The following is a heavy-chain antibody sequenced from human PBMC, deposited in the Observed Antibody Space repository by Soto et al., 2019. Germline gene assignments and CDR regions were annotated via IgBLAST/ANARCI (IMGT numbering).Heavy chain of an antibody. CDR3: ARDGASAVTSWYYYYYGMDV. CDR2: IWYDGSNK. CDR1: GFTFSSYG. V-gene: IGHV3-33*01. J-gene: IGHJ6*02. D-gene: IGHD4-17*01. Sequence: QVQLVESGGGVVQPGRSLRLSCAASGFTFSSYGMHWVRQAPGKGLEWVAVIWYDGSNKYYADSVKGRFTISRDNSKNTLYPQMNSLRAEDTAVYYCARDGASAVTSWYYYYYGMDVWGQGTTVTVSS.